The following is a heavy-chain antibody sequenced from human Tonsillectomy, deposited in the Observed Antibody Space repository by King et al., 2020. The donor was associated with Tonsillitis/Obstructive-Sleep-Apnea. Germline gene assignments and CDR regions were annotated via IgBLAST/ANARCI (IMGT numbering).Heavy chain of an antibody. CDR3: ARGGNNWNYEAHYYYYYGMDV. V-gene: IGHV6-1*01. CDR1: GDSVSSNRAA. D-gene: IGHD1-7*01. Sequence: VQLQQSGPGLVKPSQTLSLTCAISGDSVSSNRAAWNWIRQSPSRGLEWLGRTYYRSKWYNDYAVSEKSRITINPDTSKNQFSLQLNSVTPEDTAVYYCARGGNNWNYEAHYYYYYGMDVWGQGTTVTVSS. J-gene: IGHJ6*02. CDR2: TYYRSKWYN.